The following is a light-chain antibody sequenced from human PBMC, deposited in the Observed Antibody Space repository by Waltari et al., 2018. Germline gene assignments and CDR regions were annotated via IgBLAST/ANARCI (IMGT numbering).Light chain of an antibody. V-gene: IGLV1-47*01. J-gene: IGLJ3*02. CDR1: SSNIGNNY. CDR2: NSD. Sequence: QSVLTQPPSRSGTPGQRVTISCSGSSSNIGNNYVCWYQQLPGTAPKLLIYNSDQRPSGVPDRFSGSTSGTSASLAISGLRSEDDGDYYCAAWDDSVTGEVFGGGTRLTVL. CDR3: AAWDDSVTGEV.